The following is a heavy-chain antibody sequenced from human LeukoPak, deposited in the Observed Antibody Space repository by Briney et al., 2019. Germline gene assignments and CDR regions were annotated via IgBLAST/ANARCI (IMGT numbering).Heavy chain of an antibody. V-gene: IGHV3-33*01. CDR3: ARDVNSYAHCGH. Sequence: HPGRSLRLSCAASGFTFSSYGMHWVRQAPGKGLEWVAVIWYDGSNKYYADSVKGRFTISRDNSRNMLYLQMNSLRAEDTAVYYCARDVNSYAHCGHWGQGTLVTVSS. CDR1: GFTFSSYG. D-gene: IGHD5-18*01. J-gene: IGHJ4*02. CDR2: IWYDGSNK.